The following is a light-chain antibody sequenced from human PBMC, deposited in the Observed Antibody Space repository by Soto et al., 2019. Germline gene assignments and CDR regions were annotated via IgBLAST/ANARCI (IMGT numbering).Light chain of an antibody. CDR2: GAS. CDR1: QSVSSN. V-gene: IGKV3-15*01. J-gene: IGKJ4*01. CDR3: HQYDNWPLT. Sequence: ETVLTQSPATLSVSPGERATLSCRASQSVSSNLAWYQQKPGQAPRLLIFGASTRATGIPVRVSGSGSGTEFTLTIASLQSEDFAVYYCHQYDNWPLTFGGGTKVEIK.